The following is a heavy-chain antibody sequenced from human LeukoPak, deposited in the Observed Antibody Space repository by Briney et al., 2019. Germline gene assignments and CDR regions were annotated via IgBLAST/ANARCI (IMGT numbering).Heavy chain of an antibody. CDR3: SLAQYYNQGGY. CDR2: IRSKAYGGTT. D-gene: IGHD1-1*01. V-gene: IGHV3-49*04. J-gene: IGHJ4*02. CDR1: GFTFGDYA. Sequence: GGSLRLSCTAPGFTFGDYAMGWVRQAPGKGLEWIGFIRSKAYGGTTEYAPSVKGRFTISRDDSKSIAYLQMNSLKTEDTAVYYCSLAQYYNQGGYWGQGTLLTVSS.